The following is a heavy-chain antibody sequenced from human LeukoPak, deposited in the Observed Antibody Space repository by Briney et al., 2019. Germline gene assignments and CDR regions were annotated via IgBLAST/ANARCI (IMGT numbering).Heavy chain of an antibody. J-gene: IGHJ4*02. Sequence: GGSLRLSCAASGFSFSSYTMNWVRQAPGKGLEWVSSISSSSSYIYYADSVKGRFTISRDNAKNSLLLQMNSLRAEDTAVYYCTRDRWSSSSASFDYWGLEPLVIVSS. D-gene: IGHD6-6*01. CDR3: TRDRWSSSSASFDY. CDR1: GFSFSSYT. CDR2: ISSSSSYI. V-gene: IGHV3-21*06.